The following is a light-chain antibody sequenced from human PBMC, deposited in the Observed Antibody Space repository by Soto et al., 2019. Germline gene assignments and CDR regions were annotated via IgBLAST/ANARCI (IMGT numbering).Light chain of an antibody. V-gene: IGKV1-12*01. Sequence: DIQMTQSPSSVSASVGDKVTITCRASQAISNWLAWYQQKPGKAPKLLIYAASRLQSGVPSRFSGSGCGTDFSLPISSLQPEDFASYYCQQANTFPYIFGPGTKVEIK. CDR1: QAISNW. CDR2: AAS. J-gene: IGKJ3*01. CDR3: QQANTFPYI.